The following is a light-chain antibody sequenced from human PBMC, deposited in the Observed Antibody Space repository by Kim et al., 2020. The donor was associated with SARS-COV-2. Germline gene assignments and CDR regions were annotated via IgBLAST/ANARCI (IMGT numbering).Light chain of an antibody. J-gene: IGLJ1*01. Sequence: GQSVPMSCTGTSSDIGGYDYVAWYQQHPGKAPKLTIYEVRERPSGVPDRFSGSKSGNTASLTVSGLQAEDEADYYCGSYAGSNNYVFGTGTKVTVL. CDR1: SSDIGGYDY. CDR3: GSYAGSNNYV. V-gene: IGLV2-8*01. CDR2: EVR.